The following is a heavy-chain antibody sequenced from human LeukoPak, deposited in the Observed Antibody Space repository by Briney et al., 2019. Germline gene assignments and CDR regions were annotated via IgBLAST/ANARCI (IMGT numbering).Heavy chain of an antibody. CDR3: TREKLLWFGESNYCYYGMDV. CDR2: IRSKAYGGTT. V-gene: IGHV3-49*04. Sequence: GGSLRLSCTASGFTFGDYAMSWVRQAPGKGLELVGFIRSKAYGGTTEYAASVKGRFTISRDDSKSIAYLQMNSLKTEDTAVYYCTREKLLWFGESNYCYYGMDVWGKGTTVTVSS. CDR1: GFTFGDYA. D-gene: IGHD3-10*01. J-gene: IGHJ6*04.